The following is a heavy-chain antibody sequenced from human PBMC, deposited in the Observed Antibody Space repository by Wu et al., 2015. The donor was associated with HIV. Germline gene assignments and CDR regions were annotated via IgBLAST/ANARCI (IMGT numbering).Heavy chain of an antibody. D-gene: IGHD3/OR15-3a*01. CDR1: GYTFNKHG. J-gene: IGHJ4*01. CDR2: ISVNSGDT. Sequence: QVLLVQSGGEVKKPGASLKVSCKASGYTFNKHGIAWVRQAPGQGLEWMGRISVNSGDTDYADNFAGRISVTKDTSTSTAYMELRSLRSADTAMYYCARVSIVYDFWSLYEYWGQGPWSSSPQ. CDR3: ARVSIVYDFWSLYEY. V-gene: IGHV1-18*01.